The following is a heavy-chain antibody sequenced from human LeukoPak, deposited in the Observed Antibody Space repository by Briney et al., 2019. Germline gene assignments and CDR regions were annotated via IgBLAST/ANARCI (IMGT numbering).Heavy chain of an antibody. CDR3: ARSSGGWHPTDF. D-gene: IGHD6-19*01. J-gene: IGHJ4*02. Sequence: SETLSLTCSVSGGSISSYHWSWIRQPPGKGLEWIGYIYDSGSTNYNPSLKSRVTISVDTSKNQFSLKLSSVTAADTAVYYCARSSGGWHPTDFWGQGILVTVSS. V-gene: IGHV4-59*01. CDR2: IYDSGST. CDR1: GGSISSYH.